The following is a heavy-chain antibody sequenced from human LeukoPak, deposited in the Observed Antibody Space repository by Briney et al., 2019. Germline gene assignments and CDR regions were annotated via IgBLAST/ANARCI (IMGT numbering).Heavy chain of an antibody. CDR1: GFAFSNYG. D-gene: IGHD1-26*01. CDR2: ITGSGGTT. V-gene: IGHV3-23*01. J-gene: IGHJ4*01. CDR3: STDPRSLLY. Sequence: PGGSLRLSCAASGFAFSNYGMNWVRQAPGKGLEWVSGITGSGGTTYYADPVKGRFTISRDNAKNSLYLQLNGLRPEDTALYYCSTDPRSLLYWGHGTLVTVSS.